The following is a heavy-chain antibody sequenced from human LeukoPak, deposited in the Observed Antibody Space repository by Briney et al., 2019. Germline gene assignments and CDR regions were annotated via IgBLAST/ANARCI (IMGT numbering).Heavy chain of an antibody. D-gene: IGHD3-10*01. CDR3: AAGNVTMVRGILGGWDAFDI. CDR1: GLSFTSTA. Sequence: SVKVSCKASGLSFTSTAMQWVRQARGQRLEWIGWIVVASGNTNYAQNFQERVTITRDMSTGTAYMELSSLRSEDTAVYYCAAGNVTMVRGILGGWDAFDIWGQGTMVTVSS. V-gene: IGHV1-58*02. J-gene: IGHJ3*02. CDR2: IVVASGNT.